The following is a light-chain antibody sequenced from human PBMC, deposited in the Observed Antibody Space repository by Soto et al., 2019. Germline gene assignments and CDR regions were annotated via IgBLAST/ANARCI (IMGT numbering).Light chain of an antibody. V-gene: IGLV2-23*02. CDR3: CSYAGTTTWV. CDR1: SSDVGSHNF. J-gene: IGLJ2*01. Sequence: QSALTQPASVSGSPGQSITISCTGTSSDVGSHNFVSWYQQRPGKAPKLMIFEVTNRPSGVSSRFSASKSGNTASLTISGVQAEDEADYYCCSYAGTTTWVFGGGTQVTVL. CDR2: EVT.